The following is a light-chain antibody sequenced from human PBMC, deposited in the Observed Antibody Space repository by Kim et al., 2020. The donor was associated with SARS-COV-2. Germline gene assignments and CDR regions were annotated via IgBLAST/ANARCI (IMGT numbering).Light chain of an antibody. V-gene: IGKV3-11*01. CDR1: QSVSSY. Sequence: SPGERAALACRASQSVSSYLAWYQQKPGQAHRLLIYDASNRATGIPARFSGSGSGTDFTLTISSLEPEDFAVYYCQQRSNWPPITFGQGTRLEIK. CDR2: DAS. J-gene: IGKJ5*01. CDR3: QQRSNWPPIT.